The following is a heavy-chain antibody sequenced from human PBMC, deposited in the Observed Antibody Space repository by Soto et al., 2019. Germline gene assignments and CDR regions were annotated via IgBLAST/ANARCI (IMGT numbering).Heavy chain of an antibody. D-gene: IGHD6-13*01. V-gene: IGHV3-20*02. CDR2: INWNGGST. Sequence: GGSTRIGIAACGYTVEVSGVSGVCQDTGKGLEWVSGINWNGGSTGYADSVKGRFTISRDNAKNSLYLQMNSLRAEDTALYHRARESSRPQPNLFDPWGQGTPVTVSS. J-gene: IGHJ5*02. CDR3: ARESSRPQPNLFDP. CDR1: GYTVEVSG.